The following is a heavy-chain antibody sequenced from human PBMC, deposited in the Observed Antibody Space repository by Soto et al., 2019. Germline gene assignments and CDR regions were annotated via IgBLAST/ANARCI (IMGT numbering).Heavy chain of an antibody. V-gene: IGHV1-69*13. J-gene: IGHJ3*02. D-gene: IGHD6-13*01. CDR2: IIPIFTTT. Sequence: SVKVSCKASGGTFSNYAINWVRQAPGQGLEWMGRIIPIFTTTNYAQKFQGRVTITADESTITAYMELSSLKYDDTAIYYCAREVAADGTFREDVFDIWGQGTMVTVSS. CDR1: GGTFSNYA. CDR3: AREVAADGTFREDVFDI.